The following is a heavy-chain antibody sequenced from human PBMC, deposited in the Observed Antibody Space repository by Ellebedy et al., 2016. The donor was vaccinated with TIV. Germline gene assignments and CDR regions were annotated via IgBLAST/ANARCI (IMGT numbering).Heavy chain of an antibody. D-gene: IGHD5-18*01. CDR1: GFPFSTHT. CDR3: AGGGSDYTYGFIGA. Sequence: PGGSLRLSCAVSGFPFSTHTMSWVRQAPGKGLEWASIISYSGDTTFYADSVKGRFTISRDNSKNTLYLQMNSLRAEDTASYYCAGGGSDYTYGFIGAWGQGTLVTVSS. CDR2: ISYSGDTT. J-gene: IGHJ5*02. V-gene: IGHV3-23*01.